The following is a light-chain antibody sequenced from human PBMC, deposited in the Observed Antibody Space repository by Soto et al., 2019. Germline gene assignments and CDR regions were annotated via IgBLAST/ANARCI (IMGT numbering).Light chain of an antibody. Sequence: QSVLTQPASVSGSPGQSITISCTGTSSDVGGYNYVSWYQQHPGKAPKLMIYDVSNRPSGVSNRFSGSESGNPASLTISGLQAEDEADYYCSSYTSSSTLMVFGGGTKLTVL. CDR3: SSYTSSSTLMV. J-gene: IGLJ2*01. V-gene: IGLV2-14*01. CDR2: DVS. CDR1: SSDVGGYNY.